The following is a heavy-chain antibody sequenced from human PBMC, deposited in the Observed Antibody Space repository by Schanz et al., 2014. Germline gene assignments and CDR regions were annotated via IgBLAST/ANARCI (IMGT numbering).Heavy chain of an antibody. J-gene: IGHJ3*02. CDR2: ISGSSIHK. CDR3: ARGIITMVRGGDVGAFDS. V-gene: IGHV3-11*06. Sequence: QVYLVESGGDLVKPGGSLRLSCAASGFTFSDYYMAWIRQAPGKGLEWVSHISGSSIHKNYADSVKGRFSISRDNGETSVYLQINSLRVEDTAVYYCARGIITMVRGGDVGAFDSWGQGTRVTVSS. D-gene: IGHD3-10*01. CDR1: GFTFSDYY.